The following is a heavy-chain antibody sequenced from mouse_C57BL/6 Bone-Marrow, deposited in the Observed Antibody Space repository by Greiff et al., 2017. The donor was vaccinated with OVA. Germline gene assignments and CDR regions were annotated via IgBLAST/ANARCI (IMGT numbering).Heavy chain of an antibody. J-gene: IGHJ2*01. CDR2: ISSGGDYI. CDR3: TSGKGVYYFDY. CDR1: GFTFSSYA. V-gene: IGHV5-9-1*02. Sequence: EVMLVESGEGLVKPGGSLKLSCAASGFTFSSYAMSWVRQTPEKRLEWVAYISSGGDYIYYADTVKGRFTISRDNARNTLYLQMSSLKSEDTAMYYCTSGKGVYYFDYWGQGTTLTVSS.